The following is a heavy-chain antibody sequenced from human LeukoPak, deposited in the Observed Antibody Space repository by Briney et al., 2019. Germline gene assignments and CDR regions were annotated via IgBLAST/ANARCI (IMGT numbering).Heavy chain of an antibody. J-gene: IGHJ4*02. CDR3: AKDFSSLTGVTVAASDS. D-gene: IGHD6-19*01. V-gene: IGHV3-23*01. CDR2: ICGSGGST. CDR1: GFTFSSYA. Sequence: GGSLRLSCAASGFTFSSYAMSWVRQTPGKGLEWVSAICGSGGSTYYADSVKGRFTISRDNSKNTLYLQMNSLRAEDTAVYYCAKDFSSLTGVTVAASDSWGQGTLVTVSS.